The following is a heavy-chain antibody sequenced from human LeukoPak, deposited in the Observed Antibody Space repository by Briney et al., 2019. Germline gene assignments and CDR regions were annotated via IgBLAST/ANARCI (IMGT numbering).Heavy chain of an antibody. CDR3: ARRDSSPGPGSSRY. J-gene: IGHJ4*02. D-gene: IGHD6-13*01. CDR1: GVSFGGYY. V-gene: IGHV4-34*01. CDR2: INHSGST. Sequence: SETLSLTCAVYGVSFGGYYWSWIRQSPGKGLEWIGEINHSGSTNYNPSLKSRVTISVDTSKNQFSLKLSSVTAADTAVYYCARRDSSPGPGSSRYWGQGTLVTVSS.